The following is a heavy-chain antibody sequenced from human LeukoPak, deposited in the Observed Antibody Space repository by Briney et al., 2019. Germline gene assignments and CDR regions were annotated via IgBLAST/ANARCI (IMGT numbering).Heavy chain of an antibody. V-gene: IGHV3-74*01. CDR2: ISSDGSTT. CDR1: GFSFNTYW. J-gene: IGHJ4*02. Sequence: GGSLGLSCAASGFSFNTYWMQWVRQAPGKGLEWVSRISSDGSTTTYADSVQGRFSVSRDNGKNTLYLQASSLRADDTAVYYCARDADGPGSLIDYWGQGTLVTVSS. D-gene: IGHD2-8*01. CDR3: ARDADGPGSLIDY.